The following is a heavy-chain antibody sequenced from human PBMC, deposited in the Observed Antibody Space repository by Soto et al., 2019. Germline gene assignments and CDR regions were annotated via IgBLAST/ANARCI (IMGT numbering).Heavy chain of an antibody. CDR3: AKDQYCSGGSCYSFSGY. J-gene: IGHJ4*02. Sequence: EVQLLESEGGLVQPGGSLRLSCAASGFTFSSYAMSWVRQAPGKGLEWVSAISGSGGSTYYADSVKGRFTISRDNSKNTLYLQMNSLRAEDTAVYYCAKDQYCSGGSCYSFSGYWGQGTLVTVSS. CDR2: ISGSGGST. CDR1: GFTFSSYA. D-gene: IGHD2-15*01. V-gene: IGHV3-23*01.